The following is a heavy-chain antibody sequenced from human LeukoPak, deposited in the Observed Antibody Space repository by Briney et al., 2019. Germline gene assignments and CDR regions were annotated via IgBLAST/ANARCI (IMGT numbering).Heavy chain of an antibody. CDR2: IRYDGSNK. D-gene: IGHD1-26*01. Sequence: GGSLRLSCAASGFTFSSYGRHWVRQAPGKGLEWVAFIRYDGSNKYYADSVKGRFTISRDNSKNTLYLQMNSLRAEDTAVYYCAKDHRGIYSFDYWGQGTLVTVSS. CDR3: AKDHRGIYSFDY. J-gene: IGHJ4*02. CDR1: GFTFSSYG. V-gene: IGHV3-30*02.